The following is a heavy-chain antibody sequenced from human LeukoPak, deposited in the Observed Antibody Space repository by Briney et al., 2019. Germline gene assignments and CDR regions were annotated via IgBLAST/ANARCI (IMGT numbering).Heavy chain of an antibody. V-gene: IGHV3-7*03. CDR2: IKQDGSEK. D-gene: IGHD6-19*01. Sequence: GGSLRLSCVASGFTFSSRDWMTWVRQAPGKGLEWVANIKQDGSEKNYVDSVKGRFTISRDNAKNSVDLQMNSLRAEDTALYYCARVKGGWYIYFDYWDQGTLVTVSS. CDR1: GFTFSSRDW. J-gene: IGHJ4*02. CDR3: ARVKGGWYIYFDY.